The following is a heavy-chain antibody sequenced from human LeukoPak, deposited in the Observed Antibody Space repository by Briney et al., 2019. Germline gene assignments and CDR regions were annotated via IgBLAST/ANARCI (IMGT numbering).Heavy chain of an antibody. V-gene: IGHV4-61*02. CDR3: ARDLGGGVTIDY. J-gene: IGHJ4*02. CDR1: GGSISSGDYY. D-gene: IGHD4-17*01. Sequence: SETLSLTCTVSGGSISSGDYYWSWIRQPAGKGLECIGRMYSSGSTNYNPSLKSRVTMSVDTSKNQFSLKLSSVTAADTAVYYCARDLGGGVTIDYWGQGTLVTVSS. CDR2: MYSSGST.